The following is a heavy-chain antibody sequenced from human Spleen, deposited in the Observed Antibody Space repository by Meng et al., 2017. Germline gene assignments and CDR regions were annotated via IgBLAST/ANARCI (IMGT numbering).Heavy chain of an antibody. D-gene: IGHD5-18*01. CDR1: GYSISSGYY. CDR3: ARVAYGYGGAVVDY. J-gene: IGHJ4*02. V-gene: IGHV4-38-2*02. Sequence: SETLSLTCTVSGYSISSGYYWGWIRQPPGKGLEWIGSIYHSGSTYYNPSLKSRVTISVDTSKNQFSLKLSSVTAADTAVYYCARVAYGYGGAVVDYWGQGTLVTVSS. CDR2: IYHSGST.